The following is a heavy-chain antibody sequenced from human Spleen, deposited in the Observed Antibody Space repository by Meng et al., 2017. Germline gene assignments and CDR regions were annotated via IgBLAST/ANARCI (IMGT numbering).Heavy chain of an antibody. V-gene: IGHV3-30*01. CDR2: ISYDGSNK. D-gene: IGHD6-19*01. CDR3: ARDGEAVAGDDAEYFQH. J-gene: IGHJ1*01. CDR1: GITFSSYW. Sequence: GGSLRLSCAVSGITFSSYWMSWVRQAPGKGLEWVAVISYDGSNKYYVDSVRGRFSISRDNSKNTVYLQMNSLRAEDTAIYYCARDGEAVAGDDAEYFQHWGQGTLVTVSS.